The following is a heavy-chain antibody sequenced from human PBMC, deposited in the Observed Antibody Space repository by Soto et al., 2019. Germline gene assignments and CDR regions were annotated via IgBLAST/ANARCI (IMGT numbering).Heavy chain of an antibody. CDR1: GFTFSRYT. V-gene: IGHV3-48*02. Sequence: EVQVVESGGGSVQPGGSLRLSCAASGFTFSRYTMNWVRQAPGKGLEWLSYISGGGGTMSYADSVKGRVTISRDNAKNSLCLQMDSLGDEDTAVYYCAREKSGTYSIDYWGQGTLVTVSS. CDR2: ISGGGGTM. CDR3: AREKSGTYSIDY. J-gene: IGHJ4*02. D-gene: IGHD1-26*01.